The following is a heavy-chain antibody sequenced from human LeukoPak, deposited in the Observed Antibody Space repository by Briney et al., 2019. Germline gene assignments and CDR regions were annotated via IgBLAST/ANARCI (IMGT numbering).Heavy chain of an antibody. Sequence: GASVKVSCKASGYTFTGYYMHWVRQAPGQGLEWMGWINPNSGGTNYAQKFQGRVTMTRDTSISTAYMELSRLRSDDTAVYYCARVNFDWLLAFDYWGQGTLVTVSS. CDR2: INPNSGGT. CDR1: GYTFTGYY. J-gene: IGHJ4*02. V-gene: IGHV1-2*02. D-gene: IGHD3-9*01. CDR3: ARVNFDWLLAFDY.